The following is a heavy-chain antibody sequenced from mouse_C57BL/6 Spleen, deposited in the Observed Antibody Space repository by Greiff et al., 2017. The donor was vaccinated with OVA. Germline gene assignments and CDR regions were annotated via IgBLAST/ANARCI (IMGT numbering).Heavy chain of an antibody. D-gene: IGHD1-1*01. CDR2: ISYDGSN. V-gene: IGHV3-6*01. CDR3: ARGSYYGSSSLWYFDV. CDR1: GYSITSGYY. J-gene: IGHJ1*03. Sequence: EVKLLESGPGLVKPSQSLSLTCSVTGYSITSGYYWNWIRQFPGNKLEWMGYISYDGSNNYNPSLKNRSSITRDTSKNQFFLKLNSVTTEDTATYYCARGSYYGSSSLWYFDVWGTGTTVTVSS.